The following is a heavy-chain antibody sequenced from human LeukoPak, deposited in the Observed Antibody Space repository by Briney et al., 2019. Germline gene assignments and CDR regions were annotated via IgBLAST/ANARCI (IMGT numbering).Heavy chain of an antibody. Sequence: SETLSLTCTVSADSLRDYYWNWIRQSPGKGLEWIGYIYYTGNTNYNPSLKSRVTLSVDTSSKQFSLQMTSVTAADTAVYFCARGRFGSPPGCFESWGQGTLVTVSS. D-gene: IGHD3-10*01. V-gene: IGHV4-59*01. CDR2: IYYTGNT. CDR3: ARGRFGSPPGCFES. CDR1: ADSLRDYY. J-gene: IGHJ5*01.